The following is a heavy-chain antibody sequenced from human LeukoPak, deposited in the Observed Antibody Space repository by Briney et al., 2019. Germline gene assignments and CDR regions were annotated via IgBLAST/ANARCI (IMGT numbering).Heavy chain of an antibody. D-gene: IGHD4-23*01. J-gene: IGHJ6*03. Sequence: SETLSLTCAVYDGSFSGYYWSWIRQPPGKGLEWIGEINHSGSTNYNPSLKSRVTISVDTSKNQFSLKLSSVTAADTAVYYCARNSSPYYYYYYMDVWGKGTTVTVSS. CDR2: INHSGST. CDR3: ARNSSPYYYYYYMDV. CDR1: DGSFSGYY. V-gene: IGHV4-34*01.